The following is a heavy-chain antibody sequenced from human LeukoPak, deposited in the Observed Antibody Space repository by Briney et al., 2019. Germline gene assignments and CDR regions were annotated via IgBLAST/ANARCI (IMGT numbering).Heavy chain of an antibody. D-gene: IGHD6-13*01. J-gene: IGHJ4*02. V-gene: IGHV1-2*06. CDR3: ATILIAAVGPGDY. CDR2: INPNSGGT. Sequence: ASVKVSCKASGYTFTGYYMHWVRQAPGQGLELMGRINPNSGGTNYAQKFQGRVTMTRDTSISTAYMELSRLRADDTAVYYCATILIAAVGPGDYWGQGTLVTVSS. CDR1: GYTFTGYY.